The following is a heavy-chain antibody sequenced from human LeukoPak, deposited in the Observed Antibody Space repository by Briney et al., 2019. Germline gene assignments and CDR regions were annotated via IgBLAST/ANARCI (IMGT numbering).Heavy chain of an antibody. CDR3: TTDIHDYVWGSYRYPYYFDY. V-gene: IGHV3-15*01. J-gene: IGHJ4*02. CDR1: GFTFGNSS. D-gene: IGHD3-16*02. CDR2: IKSKTDGGTT. Sequence: TGGSLRLSCAASGFTFGNSSMSWVRQAPGKGLEWVGRIKSKTDGGTTDYAAPVKGRFTISRDDSKNTLYLQMNSLKTEDTAVYYCTTDIHDYVWGSYRYPYYFDYWGQGTLVTVSS.